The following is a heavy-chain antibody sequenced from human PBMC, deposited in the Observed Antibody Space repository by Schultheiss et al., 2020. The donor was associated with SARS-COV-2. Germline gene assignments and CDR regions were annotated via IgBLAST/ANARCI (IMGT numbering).Heavy chain of an antibody. Sequence: SETLSLTCTVSGGSISSGGYYWSWIRQPPGKGLEWIGYIYYSGSTYYNPSLDSRLFISIDTSKNQFSLELTSVTAADTAVYYCARKGASYYYHYGMDVWGQGTTVTVSS. CDR2: IYYSGST. V-gene: IGHV4-30-4*08. CDR1: GGSISSGGYY. J-gene: IGHJ6*02. CDR3: ARKGASYYYHYGMDV.